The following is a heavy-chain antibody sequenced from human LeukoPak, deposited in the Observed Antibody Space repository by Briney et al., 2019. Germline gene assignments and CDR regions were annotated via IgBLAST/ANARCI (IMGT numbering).Heavy chain of an antibody. CDR1: GYTFTCYY. CDR3: GRGNKSFDP. J-gene: IGHJ5*02. V-gene: IGHV1-2*02. CDR2: INPNTGGT. Sequence: ASVKVSCKASGYTFTCYYVHWVRQAPGQGLEWMGWINPNTGGTNYAQKFQGRVTMTKDTSTNAAYMELNKLTSDDTAVYYCGRGNKSFDPWGQGTLVTVSS.